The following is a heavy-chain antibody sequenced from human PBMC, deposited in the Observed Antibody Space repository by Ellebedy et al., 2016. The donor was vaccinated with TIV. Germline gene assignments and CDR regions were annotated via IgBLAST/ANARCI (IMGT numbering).Heavy chain of an antibody. CDR1: GFTFSDYG. Sequence: PGGSLRLSCAASGFTFSDYGIHWVRQAPGKGLEWVALIKSDGETYYADAVQGRFIISRDNSKNTLYLQMNSLRAEDTAVYYCAKRGGLTTNTPTYFDHWGQGSLVTVSA. V-gene: IGHV3-30*19. CDR3: AKRGGLTTNTPTYFDH. D-gene: IGHD4-11*01. CDR2: IKSDGET. J-gene: IGHJ4*02.